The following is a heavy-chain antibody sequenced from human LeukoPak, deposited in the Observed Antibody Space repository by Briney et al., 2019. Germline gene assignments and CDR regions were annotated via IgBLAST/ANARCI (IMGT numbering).Heavy chain of an antibody. CDR3: AKDFRIGYSAHFDY. Sequence: GSLRLSCVGSGFTFRSHAMSWGRPAPEKGLEFVSVIYENGGTTYYADSVKGRFSISRDNSKNTLYLQMDSLRGEDTAVYYCAKDFRIGYSAHFDYWGQGALVTVSS. CDR2: IYENGGTT. D-gene: IGHD2-21*01. V-gene: IGHV3-23*01. J-gene: IGHJ4*02. CDR1: GFTFRSHA.